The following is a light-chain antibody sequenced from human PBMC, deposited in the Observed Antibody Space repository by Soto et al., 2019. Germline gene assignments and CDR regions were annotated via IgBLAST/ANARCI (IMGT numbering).Light chain of an antibody. CDR2: GAS. Sequence: IALTQSPGTLSLSPGERATLSCGASQSVSHSYFAWTQQKPGLAHRLLIYGASRRATGIPDRFSAGGSGTDFTLSISGREPEDFAVYSCQQYDYSPVTFGQGTKVEIK. CDR1: QSVSHSY. J-gene: IGKJ2*01. V-gene: IGKV3-20*01. CDR3: QQYDYSPVT.